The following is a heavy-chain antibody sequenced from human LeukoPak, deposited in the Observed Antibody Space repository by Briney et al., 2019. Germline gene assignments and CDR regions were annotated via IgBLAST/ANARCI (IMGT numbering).Heavy chain of an antibody. CDR2: ISYDGSNK. V-gene: IGHV3-30*18. J-gene: IGHJ4*02. Sequence: PGGSLRLSCAASGFTFSSYGMHWVRQAPGKGLEWVAVISYDGSNKYYADSVKGRFTISRDNSKNTLYLQMNSLRAEDTAVYYCAKDPLAAAEEYQSYYFDYWGQGTLVTVSS. CDR3: AKDPLAAAEEYQSYYFDY. CDR1: GFTFSSYG. D-gene: IGHD6-13*01.